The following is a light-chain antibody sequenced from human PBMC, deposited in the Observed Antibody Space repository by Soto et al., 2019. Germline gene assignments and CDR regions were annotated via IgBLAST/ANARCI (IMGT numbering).Light chain of an antibody. CDR1: QSVSSSY. V-gene: IGKV3-20*01. Sequence: EIVLTQSPGTLSLSPGERATLSCRASQSVSSSYLAWYQQKPGQAPRLLIYGTSSRATAIPDRFSGSWSGTDFTLTISRLEPEDFAVYYCQQYGSSSWTCGQGTKVEIK. CDR2: GTS. J-gene: IGKJ1*01. CDR3: QQYGSSSWT.